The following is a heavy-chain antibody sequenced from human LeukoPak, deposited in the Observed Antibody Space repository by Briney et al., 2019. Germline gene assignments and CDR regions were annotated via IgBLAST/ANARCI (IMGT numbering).Heavy chain of an antibody. CDR3: ARHSTDSGRVFDY. CDR1: GGSFSGYY. J-gene: IGHJ4*02. Sequence: PSETLSLTCAVYGGSFSGYYWSWIRQPPGKGLEWIGEINHSGSTNYNPSLKSRVTISVDTSKNQFSLKLSSVTAADTAVYYCARHSTDSGRVFDYWGQGTLVTVSS. CDR2: INHSGST. V-gene: IGHV4-34*01. D-gene: IGHD1-26*01.